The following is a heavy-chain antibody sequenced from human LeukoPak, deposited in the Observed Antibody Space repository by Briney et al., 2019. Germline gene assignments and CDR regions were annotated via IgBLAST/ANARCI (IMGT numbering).Heavy chain of an antibody. J-gene: IGHJ6*03. D-gene: IGHD1-26*01. CDR1: GFTVSSNY. Sequence: GGSLRLSCAASGFTVSSNYMSWVRQAPGKGLEWVSGISNSGGRTYYADSVKGRFTISRDNSKNTLYLQMNSLRAEDTAVYYCAKDSKIVGPTFRSYHYMDVWGKGTTVTVSS. CDR2: ISNSGGRT. V-gene: IGHV3-23*01. CDR3: AKDSKIVGPTFRSYHYMDV.